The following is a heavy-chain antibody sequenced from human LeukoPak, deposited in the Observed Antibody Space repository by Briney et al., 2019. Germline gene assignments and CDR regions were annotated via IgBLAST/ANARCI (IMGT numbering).Heavy chain of an antibody. Sequence: SETLSLTCTVSGGSISSYYWSWIRQPPGKGLEWIGSIYYSGSTYYNPSLKSRVTISVDTSKNQFSLKLSSVTAADTAVYYCAREAGRYYGSSYGDYWGQGTLVTVSS. V-gene: IGHV4-59*12. D-gene: IGHD3-10*01. J-gene: IGHJ4*02. CDR1: GGSISSYY. CDR3: AREAGRYYGSSYGDY. CDR2: IYYSGST.